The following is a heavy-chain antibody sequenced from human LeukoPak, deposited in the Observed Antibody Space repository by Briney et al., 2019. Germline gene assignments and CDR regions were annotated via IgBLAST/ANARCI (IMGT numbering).Heavy chain of an antibody. Sequence: GGSLRLSCAASGFTFSSYSMNWVRQAPGKGLEWVSSISSSSYIYYADSVKGRFTISRDNAKNSLYLQMNSLRAEDTAVYYCARGQVWYQLLYDYFDSWGQGTLVTVSS. J-gene: IGHJ4*02. D-gene: IGHD2-2*02. CDR3: ARGQVWYQLLYDYFDS. V-gene: IGHV3-21*01. CDR1: GFTFSSYS. CDR2: ISSSSYI.